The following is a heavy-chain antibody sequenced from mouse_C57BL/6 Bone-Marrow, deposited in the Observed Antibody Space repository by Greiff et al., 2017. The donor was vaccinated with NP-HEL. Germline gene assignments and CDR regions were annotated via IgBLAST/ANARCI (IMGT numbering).Heavy chain of an antibody. V-gene: IGHV1-69*01. D-gene: IGHD2-4*01. J-gene: IGHJ3*01. CDR2: IDPSDSYT. Sequence: QVQLQQPGAELVMPGASVKLSCKASGYTFTSYWMHWVKQRPGQGLEWIGEIDPSDSYTNYNQKFKGKFTLTVDESSSTAYMQLSSLTSEDSAVYYCARGAYYDSAWFAYGGQGTLVTVSA. CDR1: GYTFTSYW. CDR3: ARGAYYDSAWFAY.